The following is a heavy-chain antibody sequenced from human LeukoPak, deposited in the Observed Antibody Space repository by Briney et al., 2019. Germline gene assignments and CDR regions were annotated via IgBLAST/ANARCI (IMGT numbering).Heavy chain of an antibody. V-gene: IGHV4-38-2*02. J-gene: IGHJ5*02. CDR1: GYSISSGYY. CDR2: IYHSGST. Sequence: SETLSLTCTVSGYSISSGYYWGWIRQPPGKGLEWIGSIYHSGSTYYNPSLKSRVTISVDTSKNQFSLKLSSVTAADTAVYYCARGGDYYGSGSYFWFDPWGQGTLVTVSS. D-gene: IGHD3-10*01. CDR3: ARGGDYYGSGSYFWFDP.